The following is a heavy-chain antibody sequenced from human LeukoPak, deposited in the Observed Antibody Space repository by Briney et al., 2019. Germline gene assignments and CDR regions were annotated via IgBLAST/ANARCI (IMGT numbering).Heavy chain of an antibody. CDR3: ARVAAAGRGYNWFDP. Sequence: SETLSLTCAVYGGSFSGYYWSWIRQPPGKGLEGFGYIYYSGSTNYTPSLKSRVTISVDTSKNQFSLKLSSVTAADTAVYYCARVAAAGRGYNWFDPWGQGTLVTVSS. CDR1: GGSFSGYY. V-gene: IGHV4-59*01. CDR2: IYYSGST. D-gene: IGHD6-13*01. J-gene: IGHJ5*02.